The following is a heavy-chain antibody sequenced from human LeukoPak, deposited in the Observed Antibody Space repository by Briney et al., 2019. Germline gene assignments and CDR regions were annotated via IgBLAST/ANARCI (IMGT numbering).Heavy chain of an antibody. CDR3: ARSRLRYYDSSGYYYVGYY. J-gene: IGHJ4*02. Sequence: ASVKVSCKASGYTFTSYDINWVRQATGQGLEWMGWMNPNSGNTGYAQKLQGRVTMTRDTSISTAYMGLSRLRSDDTAVYYCARSRLRYYDSSGYYYVGYYWGQGTLVTVSS. CDR1: GYTFTSYD. V-gene: IGHV1-8*01. D-gene: IGHD3-22*01. CDR2: MNPNSGNT.